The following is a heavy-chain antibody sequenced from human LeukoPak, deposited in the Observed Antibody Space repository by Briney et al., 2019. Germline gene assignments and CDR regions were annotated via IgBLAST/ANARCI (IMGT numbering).Heavy chain of an antibody. CDR3: AKRNTMVRGGPCFDY. V-gene: IGHV3-23*01. CDR2: IFGNGDTT. J-gene: IGHJ4*02. CDR1: GFIFCSYA. Sequence: PGGSLRLCCAASGFIFCSYAMNWVRQAPGKGLEWVSIIFGNGDTTYYADSVKGRFTVSRDNSKDTLYLQMNDLRPDDTAIYYCAKRNTMVRGGPCFDYWGQGLLVTVSS. D-gene: IGHD3-10*01.